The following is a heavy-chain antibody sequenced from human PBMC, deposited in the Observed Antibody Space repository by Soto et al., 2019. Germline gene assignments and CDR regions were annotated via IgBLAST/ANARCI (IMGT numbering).Heavy chain of an antibody. CDR3: ARGMGIVIKNCLDV. D-gene: IGHD2-8*01. Sequence: ASVKVSCKASGFIFSNYAFHWVRQAPGQRLEWMGWINAATGITKYSQKFQGRVTISRGTSATTVDMELSSLRPEDTAVYFCARGMGIVIKNCLDVWGQGTLVTVSS. J-gene: IGHJ4*02. CDR1: GFIFSNYA. V-gene: IGHV1-3*01. CDR2: INAATGIT.